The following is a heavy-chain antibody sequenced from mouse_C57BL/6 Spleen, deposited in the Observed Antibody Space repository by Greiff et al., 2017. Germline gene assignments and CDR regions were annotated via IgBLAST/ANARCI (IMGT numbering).Heavy chain of an antibody. CDR2: IMPGSGST. Sequence: QVQLQQSGAELMKPGASVKLSCKATGYTFTGYWIEWVKQRPGHGLAWIGEIMPGSGSTNYNEKLKGKATFTADTSSNPAYMQLSSLTTEDSAIYYCARRCTTPSYYWGQGTTLTVAS. CDR3: ARRCTTPSYY. J-gene: IGHJ2*01. V-gene: IGHV1-9*01. CDR1: GYTFTGYW. D-gene: IGHD1-1*01.